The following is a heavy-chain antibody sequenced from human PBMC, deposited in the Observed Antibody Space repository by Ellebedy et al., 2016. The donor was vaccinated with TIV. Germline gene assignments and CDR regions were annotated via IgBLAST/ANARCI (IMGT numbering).Heavy chain of an antibody. CDR2: LSSNSYYI. CDR3: AREGLLEDTKSSATDAFDL. D-gene: IGHD2-8*01. V-gene: IGHV3-21*01. Sequence: PGGSLRLSCAASGFTFRRHTMAWVRQAPGKGLEYVSSLSSNSYYIYYGEPTRGRFTISRDNVKNSLFLQMNSLRADETAVYYCAREGLLEDTKSSATDAFDLWGQGTMVIVSS. CDR1: GFTFRRHT. J-gene: IGHJ3*01.